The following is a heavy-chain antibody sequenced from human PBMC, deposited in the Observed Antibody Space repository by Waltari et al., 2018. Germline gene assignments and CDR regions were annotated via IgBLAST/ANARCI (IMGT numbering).Heavy chain of an antibody. J-gene: IGHJ5*02. CDR1: GFAFSDSY. CDR3: ARKYQTHLIMPAVDP. Sequence: QAQLVESGGDLVRPGESLRLPCAASGFAFSDSYTSWIRQAPGKGLEWLSHISGDGHTIYYADSVKGRFTISRDDAKNLLFLQMNSLRVEDTAVYYFARKYQTHLIMPAVDPWGQGTLVTVSS. D-gene: IGHD2-2*01. CDR2: ISGDGHTI. V-gene: IGHV3-11*04.